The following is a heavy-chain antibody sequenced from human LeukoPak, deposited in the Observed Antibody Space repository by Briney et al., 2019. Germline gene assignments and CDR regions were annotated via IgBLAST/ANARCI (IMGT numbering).Heavy chain of an antibody. D-gene: IGHD2-15*01. CDR2: IIPIFGTA. J-gene: IGHJ1*01. Sequence: SVKVSCKASGGTFSSYAISWVRQAPGQGLEWMGGIIPIFGTANYAQKFQGRVTITADKSTSTAYMELSSLRSEDTAVYYCASSAGAEYFQHWGQGTPVTVSS. CDR1: GGTFSSYA. V-gene: IGHV1-69*06. CDR3: ASSAGAEYFQH.